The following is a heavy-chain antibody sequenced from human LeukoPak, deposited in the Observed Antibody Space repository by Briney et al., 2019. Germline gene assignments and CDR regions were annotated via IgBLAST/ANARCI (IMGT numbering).Heavy chain of an antibody. D-gene: IGHD1-1*01. CDR3: ARLSGRLERPRWFFDY. Sequence: PSQTLSLTCTVSGGSISSGGYYWSWIRQPPGKGLEWIGSIYYSGSTYYNPSLKSRVTMSVDTSKNQFSLKLSSETAADTAVYYCARLSGRLERPRWFFDYWGQGTLVTVSS. J-gene: IGHJ4*02. CDR1: GGSISSGGYY. V-gene: IGHV4-39*01. CDR2: IYYSGST.